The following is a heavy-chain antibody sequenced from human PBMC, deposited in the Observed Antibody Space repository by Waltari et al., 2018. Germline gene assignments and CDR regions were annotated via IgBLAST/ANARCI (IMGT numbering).Heavy chain of an antibody. V-gene: IGHV1-3*01. Sequence: QVQLVQSGAEVKKPGASVKVSCKASGSTFTSYAMHLVRQAPGQRLEWMGWINAGNGNTKYSQKFQGRVTITRDTSASTAYMELSSLRSEDTAVYYCARAIYYYGSGSYYRYFDYWGQGTLVTVSS. CDR1: GSTFTSYA. CDR2: INAGNGNT. J-gene: IGHJ4*02. D-gene: IGHD3-10*01. CDR3: ARAIYYYGSGSYYRYFDY.